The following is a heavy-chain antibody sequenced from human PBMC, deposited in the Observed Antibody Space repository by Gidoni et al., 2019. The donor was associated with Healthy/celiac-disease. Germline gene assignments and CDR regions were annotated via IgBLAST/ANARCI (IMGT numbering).Heavy chain of an antibody. D-gene: IGHD2-8*01. CDR3: AKEDEYCTNGVCYYFDI. CDR1: GFTFSSYA. V-gene: IGHV3-23*01. CDR2: ISGSGGST. Sequence: EVQLLESGGGLVQPGGSLRLSCAASGFTFSSYAMSWVRQAPGKGLEWVSAISGSGGSTSYADSVKGRFTISRDNSKNTLYLQMNSLRAEDTAVYYCAKEDEYCTNGVCYYFDIWGQGTMVTVSS. J-gene: IGHJ3*02.